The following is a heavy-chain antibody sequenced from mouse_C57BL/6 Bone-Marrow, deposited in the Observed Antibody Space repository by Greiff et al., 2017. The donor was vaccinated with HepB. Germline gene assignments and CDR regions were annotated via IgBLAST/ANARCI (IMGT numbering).Heavy chain of an antibody. CDR3: ARWDYSNSYAMDY. V-gene: IGHV1-55*01. CDR2: IYPGSGST. D-gene: IGHD2-5*01. J-gene: IGHJ4*01. CDR1: GYTFTSYW. Sequence: QVQLQQPGAELVKPGASVQMSCKASGYTFTSYWITLVKQRPGQGLEWIGDIYPGSGSTNYNEKFTSKATLTVDTSSSTAYMQLSSLTSEDSAVYYCARWDYSNSYAMDYWGQGTSVTVSS.